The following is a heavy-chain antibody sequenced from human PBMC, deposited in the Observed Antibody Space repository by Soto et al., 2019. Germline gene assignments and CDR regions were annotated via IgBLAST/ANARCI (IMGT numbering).Heavy chain of an antibody. V-gene: IGHV4-39*01. Sequence: QLQLQESGPGLVKPSETLSLTCTVSGGSISSSNYYWGWIRQPPGKGLEWIGSIYYSGSTYYNPSIKTRVSISVDTSKNHFSLKLSSVTAADTAVYYCESQGNSGSYNNFDYWGQGTLVTVSS. CDR3: ESQGNSGSYNNFDY. D-gene: IGHD3-10*01. CDR2: IYYSGST. CDR1: GGSISSSNYY. J-gene: IGHJ4*02.